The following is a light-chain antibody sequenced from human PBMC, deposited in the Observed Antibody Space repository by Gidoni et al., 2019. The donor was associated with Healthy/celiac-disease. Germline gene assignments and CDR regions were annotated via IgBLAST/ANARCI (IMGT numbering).Light chain of an antibody. Sequence: EIVLTQSPATLSLSPGERATLSCRASQSVSSYLAWYHQKPGQAPRLLIYDASNRATGIPARFSGSGSGTDCTLTISSLEPEDFAVYYCQQRSNWPTFGGGPKVEIK. CDR2: DAS. J-gene: IGKJ4*01. CDR3: QQRSNWPT. CDR1: QSVSSY. V-gene: IGKV3-11*01.